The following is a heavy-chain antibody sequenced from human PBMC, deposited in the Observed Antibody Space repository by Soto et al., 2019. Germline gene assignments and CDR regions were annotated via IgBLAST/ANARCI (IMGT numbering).Heavy chain of an antibody. Sequence: ASVKVSCKASGYTFTSYAMHWVRQAPGQGLEWMGWINPNSGGTNSPQKFQGWVTMTRDTSISTAYMELRRLKSDDTAVYYCARGTYYDFLTGYSNFDYWGQGTLVTVSS. V-gene: IGHV1-2*04. CDR1: GYTFTSYA. D-gene: IGHD3-9*01. CDR2: INPNSGGT. J-gene: IGHJ4*02. CDR3: ARGTYYDFLTGYSNFDY.